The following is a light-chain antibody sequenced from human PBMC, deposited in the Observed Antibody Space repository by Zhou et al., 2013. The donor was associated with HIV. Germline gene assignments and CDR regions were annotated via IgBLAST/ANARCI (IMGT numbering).Light chain of an antibody. CDR2: NIS. V-gene: IGKV1-27*01. Sequence: DIQMTQSPSSLAASIGDRITITCRASQGLDKYLAWHQQKPGKIPNLLIYNISALGSGVPSRFSGSGSGTDFTLTISSLQPEDFATYYCQQYNSYWTFGQGTKVEIK. J-gene: IGKJ1*01. CDR3: QQYNSYWT. CDR1: QGLDKY.